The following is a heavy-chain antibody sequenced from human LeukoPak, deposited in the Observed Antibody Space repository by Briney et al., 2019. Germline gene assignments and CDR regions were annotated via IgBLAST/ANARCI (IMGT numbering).Heavy chain of an antibody. J-gene: IGHJ4*02. CDR1: GFMFSTYG. D-gene: IGHD4-17*01. CDR2: INYDGSNK. CDR3: ARALTTGGRTGH. V-gene: IGHV3-33*01. Sequence: GGSLRLSCAASGFMFSTYGIHWVRQAPGKGLEWVAVINYDGSNKYYADSVKGRFTISRDNSKNTLYLQMNSLRVEDTAVYYCARALTTGGRTGHWGQGTLVTVSS.